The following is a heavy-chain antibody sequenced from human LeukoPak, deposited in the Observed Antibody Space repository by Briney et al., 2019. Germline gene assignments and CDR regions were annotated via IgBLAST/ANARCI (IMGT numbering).Heavy chain of an antibody. J-gene: IGHJ4*02. Sequence: GGSLRLSCAASGFTSSSYAMHWVRQAPGKGLEWVAVISYDGSNKYYADSVKGRFTISRDNSKNTLYLQMNSLRAEDTAVYYCARDGRWGSPDYWGQGTLVTVSS. CDR2: ISYDGSNK. CDR3: ARDGRWGSPDY. CDR1: GFTSSSYA. V-gene: IGHV3-30*01. D-gene: IGHD2-8*02.